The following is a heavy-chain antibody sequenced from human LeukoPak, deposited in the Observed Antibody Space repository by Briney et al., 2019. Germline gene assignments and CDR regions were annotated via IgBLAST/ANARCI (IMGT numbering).Heavy chain of an antibody. CDR2: IYTSGST. D-gene: IGHD3-3*01. CDR1: GGSISSGSYY. J-gene: IGHJ4*02. CDR3: ARGDFGVVTTPYFDY. Sequence: PSQTLSLTCTVSGGSISSGSYYWSWIRQPAGKGLEWIGRIYTSGSTNYNPSLKSRVTISVDTSKNQFSLKLSSVTAADTAVYYCARGDFGVVTTPYFDYWGQGTLVTVSS. V-gene: IGHV4-61*02.